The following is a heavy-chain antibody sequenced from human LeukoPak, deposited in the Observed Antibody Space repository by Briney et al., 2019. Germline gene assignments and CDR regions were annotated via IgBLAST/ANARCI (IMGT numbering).Heavy chain of an antibody. V-gene: IGHV1-69*05. Sequence: GASVKVSCRASGGTFSSYAISWVRQAPGQGLEWMGGIIPIFGTANYAQKFQGRVTITTDESTSTAYMELSSLRSEDTAVYYCARVPREGDQYFDYWGQGTLVTVSS. CDR2: IIPIFGTA. D-gene: IGHD2-2*01. CDR3: ARVPREGDQYFDY. J-gene: IGHJ4*02. CDR1: GGTFSSYA.